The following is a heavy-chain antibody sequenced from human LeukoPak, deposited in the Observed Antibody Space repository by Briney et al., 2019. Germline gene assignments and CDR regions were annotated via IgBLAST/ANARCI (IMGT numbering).Heavy chain of an antibody. CDR1: GGSISSYY. J-gene: IGHJ3*02. V-gene: IGHV4-4*07. D-gene: IGHD3-22*01. CDR3: ARHGLGYDSNPYDAFDI. CDR2: IYTSGST. Sequence: SETLSLTCTVSGGSISSYYWSWIRQPAGKGLEWIGRIYTSGSTNYNPSLKSRVTMSVDTSKNQFSLKLSSVTAADTAVYYCARHGLGYDSNPYDAFDIWGQGTMVTVSS.